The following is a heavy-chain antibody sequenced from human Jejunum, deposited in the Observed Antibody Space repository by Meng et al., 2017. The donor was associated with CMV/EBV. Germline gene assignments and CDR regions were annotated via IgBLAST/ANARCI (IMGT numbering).Heavy chain of an antibody. CDR1: GGSFSGYY. D-gene: IGHD5-12*01. CDR3: AVDIVPAMGPGTPLTTNY. CDR2: INHSGTT. Sequence: VQVQQWGAGLLKPSETLALTCAVYGGSFSGYYWNWNRQPPGKGLEWIGEINHSGTTNYNPSLKSRVTISVDTSKNQFSLKLSSVTAADTAVYYCAVDIVPAMGPGTPLTTNYWGQGTLVTVSS. J-gene: IGHJ4*02. V-gene: IGHV4-34*01.